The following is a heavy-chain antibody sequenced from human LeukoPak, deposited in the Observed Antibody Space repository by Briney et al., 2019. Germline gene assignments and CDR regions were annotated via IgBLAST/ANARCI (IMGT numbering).Heavy chain of an antibody. CDR3: ARDGYSSSWSPGYYFDY. CDR2: ISAYNGNT. D-gene: IGHD6-13*01. CDR1: GYTFTSYG. V-gene: IGHV1-18*01. Sequence: ASVKVSCKASGYTFTSYGISWVRQAPGQGLEWMGWISAYNGNTNYAQELQGRVTMTTDTSTSTSYMELRSLRSDDTAVYYCARDGYSSSWSPGYYFDYWGQGTLVTVSS. J-gene: IGHJ4*02.